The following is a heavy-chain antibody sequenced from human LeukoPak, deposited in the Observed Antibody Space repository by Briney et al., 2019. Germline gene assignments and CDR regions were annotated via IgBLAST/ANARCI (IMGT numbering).Heavy chain of an antibody. V-gene: IGHV3-64*01. CDR3: ARVKDIVAPYYYYGGDV. CDR2: ISSNGGST. CDR1: GFTFSSYA. J-gene: IGHJ6*02. Sequence: GGSLRLSCAASGFTFSSYAMHWVRQAPGKGLEYVSAISSNGGSTHYANSVKGRFTISRDNSKNTLYLKMGSLRAEGMAVYYCARVKDIVAPYYYYGGDVWGQGTTVTVSS. D-gene: IGHD5-12*01.